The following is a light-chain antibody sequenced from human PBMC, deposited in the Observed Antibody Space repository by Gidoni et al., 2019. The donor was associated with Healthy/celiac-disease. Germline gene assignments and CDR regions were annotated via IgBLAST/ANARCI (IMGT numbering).Light chain of an antibody. CDR3: QQYGSP. CDR2: GAS. V-gene: IGKV3-20*01. CDR1: QSVSSSY. J-gene: IGKJ2*01. Sequence: EIVLTQSPGTLSLSPGERATLSCRASQSVSSSYLAWYQQKPGQAPRLLIYGASSRATGIPDRFSGSGSGTDFTLTISRLEPEDFAVYYCQQYGSPFXQXTKLEIK.